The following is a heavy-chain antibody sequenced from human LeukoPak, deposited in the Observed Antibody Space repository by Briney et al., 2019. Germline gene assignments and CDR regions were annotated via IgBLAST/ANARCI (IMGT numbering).Heavy chain of an antibody. CDR3: ARPPYCSGGSCYSPIDY. D-gene: IGHD2-15*01. CDR2: IYPGDSDT. CDR1: GYSFTSYW. V-gene: IGHV5-51*01. J-gene: IGHJ4*02. Sequence: GESLKISCKGSGYSFTSYWIGWVRQMPGKGLEWMGIIYPGDSDTGYSPSFQGQVTISADKSISTAYLQWSSLKASDTAMYYCARPPYCSGGSCYSPIDYWGQGTLATVSS.